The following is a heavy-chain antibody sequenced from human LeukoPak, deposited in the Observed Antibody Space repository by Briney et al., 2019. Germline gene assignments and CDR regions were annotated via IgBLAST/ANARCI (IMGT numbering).Heavy chain of an antibody. D-gene: IGHD3-22*01. CDR2: ISSSRSYI. J-gene: IGHJ6*03. CDR3: ARGLQPDYYDSSGDYYYYMDV. Sequence: PGGSLRLSCAASGFTFTTYTMNWVRQAPGKGLEGVSSISSSRSYIYYADSVKGRFTISRDNAKNSLYLQMNSLRAEDTAVYYCARGLQPDYYDSSGDYYYYMDVWGKGTTVTVSS. CDR1: GFTFTTYT. V-gene: IGHV3-21*01.